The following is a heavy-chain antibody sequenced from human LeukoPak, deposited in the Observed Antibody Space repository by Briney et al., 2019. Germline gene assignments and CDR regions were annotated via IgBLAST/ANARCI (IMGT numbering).Heavy chain of an antibody. Sequence: GASVKVSCKASGYTFTGYYMHWVRQAPGQGLEWMGWISPNSGGTNYAQKFQGRVTMTRDTSISTAYMELSRLRSDDTAVYYCARGGGGQYSSSWYYFDYWGQGTLVTASS. CDR2: ISPNSGGT. V-gene: IGHV1-2*02. CDR1: GYTFTGYY. D-gene: IGHD6-13*01. J-gene: IGHJ4*02. CDR3: ARGGGGQYSSSWYYFDY.